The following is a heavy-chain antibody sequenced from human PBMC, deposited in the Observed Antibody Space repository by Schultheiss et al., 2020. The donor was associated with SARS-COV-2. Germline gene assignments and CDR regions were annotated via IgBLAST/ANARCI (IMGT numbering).Heavy chain of an antibody. V-gene: IGHV3-48*02. J-gene: IGHJ6*02. Sequence: GESLKISCAASGFTFSSYSMNWVRQAPGKGLEWVSYISSSSSTIYYADSVKGRFTISRDNAKNSLYLQMNSLRDEDTAVYYCAREHSGGSPGSMDVWGQGTTVTVSS. CDR2: ISSSSSTI. CDR1: GFTFSSYS. CDR3: AREHSGGSPGSMDV. D-gene: IGHD2-15*01.